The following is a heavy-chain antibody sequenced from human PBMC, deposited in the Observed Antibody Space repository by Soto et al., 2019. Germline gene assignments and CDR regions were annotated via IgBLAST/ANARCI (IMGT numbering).Heavy chain of an antibody. CDR2: IDVGSANA. V-gene: IGHV1-58*01. Sequence: GASVKVYCKTAGFTFSGSAVHWVRQARGHRLQWIGWIDVGSANANYAQMLQERVTISRDMSTSTAYMELSSLRPEDTAVYYCARDPVGVAGTDYYYYGMDVWGQGTTVTVSS. CDR1: GFTFSGSA. J-gene: IGHJ6*02. CDR3: ARDPVGVAGTDYYYYGMDV. D-gene: IGHD6-19*01.